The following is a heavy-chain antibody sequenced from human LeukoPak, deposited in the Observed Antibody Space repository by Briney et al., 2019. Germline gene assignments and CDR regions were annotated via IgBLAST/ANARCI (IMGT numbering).Heavy chain of an antibody. J-gene: IGHJ4*02. CDR2: IYTSGST. CDR3: ARAYSRSYSHFDD. V-gene: IGHV4-31*03. D-gene: IGHD1-26*01. CDR1: GGSISSGGYY. Sequence: PSQTLSLTCTVSGGSISSGGYYWSWIRQHPGKGLEWIGYIYTSGSTNYNPSLKSRVTISVDTSKNQFSLRLSSVTAADTAMYFCARAYSRSYSHFDDWGQGTLVTVSS.